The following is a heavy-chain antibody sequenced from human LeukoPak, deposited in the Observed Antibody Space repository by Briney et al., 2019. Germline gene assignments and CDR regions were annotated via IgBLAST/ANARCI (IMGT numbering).Heavy chain of an antibody. CDR1: GGSISSYY. CDR2: MYHSGST. V-gene: IGHV4-59*01. CDR3: ARAKVTTVFDY. Sequence: PSETLSLTCTVSGGSISSYYWSWIRQPPGKGLEWIGTMYHSGSTNYNPSLKSRVTISVDTSKNQFSLKLSSVTAADTAVYYCARAKVTTVFDYWGQGTLVTVSS. D-gene: IGHD4-17*01. J-gene: IGHJ4*02.